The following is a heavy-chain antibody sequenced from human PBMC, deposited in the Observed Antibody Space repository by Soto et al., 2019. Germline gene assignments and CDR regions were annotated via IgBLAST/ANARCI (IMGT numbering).Heavy chain of an antibody. CDR1: GYTVTSYG. Sequence: QVQLVQSGAEVKKPGASVKVSCKASGYTVTSYGIIWVRQAPGQGLEWMGWISAYTGNTNYAQKLQGRVTMTTDTSTSTVYMELRSLRSDDTAVYYCARPRGFVGPTHESDAFDIWGQGTMVTVSS. D-gene: IGHD1-26*01. CDR2: ISAYTGNT. J-gene: IGHJ3*02. CDR3: ARPRGFVGPTHESDAFDI. V-gene: IGHV1-18*01.